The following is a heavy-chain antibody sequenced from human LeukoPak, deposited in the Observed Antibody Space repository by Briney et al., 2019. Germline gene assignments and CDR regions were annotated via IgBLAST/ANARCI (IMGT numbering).Heavy chain of an antibody. V-gene: IGHV1-18*01. CDR3: ARGPTKKVDSYYYGMDV. J-gene: IGHJ6*02. D-gene: IGHD1-26*01. Sequence: GASVKVSCKASGYTFTSYDISWVRQAPGQGLEWMGWISAYNGSTNYAQKFQGRVTMTTDTSTSTAYMELRSLRSGDTAVYYCARGPTKKVDSYYYGMDVWGQGTTVTVSS. CDR1: GYTFTSYD. CDR2: ISAYNGST.